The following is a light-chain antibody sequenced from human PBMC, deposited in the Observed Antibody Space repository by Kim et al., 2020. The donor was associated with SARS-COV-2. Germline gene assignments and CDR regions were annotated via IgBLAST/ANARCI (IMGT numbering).Light chain of an antibody. J-gene: IGKJ1*01. V-gene: IGKV1-39*01. CDR3: QQSHSTPRT. Sequence: DIQMTQSPSSLSASVGDRVTITCRASQSISSYLNWYQQKPGKAPKLLIYAASSLQSGVPPRFSGSGSGTDFILTISSLQPEDFATYYCQQSHSTPRTFGQGTKVDIK. CDR1: QSISSY. CDR2: AAS.